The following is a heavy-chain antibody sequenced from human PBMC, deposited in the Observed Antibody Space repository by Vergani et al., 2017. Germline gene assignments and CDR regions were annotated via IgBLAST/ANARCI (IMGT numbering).Heavy chain of an antibody. J-gene: IGHJ6*02. D-gene: IGHD6-13*01. Sequence: QVQLQQWGAGLLKPSETLSLTCAVYGGSFSGYYWSWIRQPPGKGLEWIGYIYYSGSTNYNPSLKSRVTISVDTSKNQFSLKLSSVTAADTAVYYCARNRLYSSSWYDYYGMDVWGQGTTVTVSS. CDR3: ARNRLYSSSWYDYYGMDV. V-gene: IGHV4-34*11. CDR1: GGSFSGYY. CDR2: IYYSGST.